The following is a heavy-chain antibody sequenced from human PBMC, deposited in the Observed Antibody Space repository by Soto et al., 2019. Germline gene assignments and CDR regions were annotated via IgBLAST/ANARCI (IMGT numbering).Heavy chain of an antibody. CDR1: GFTLSDHF. J-gene: IGHJ4*02. Sequence: EVQLVESGGGVVQPGGSLRLSCAASGFTLSDHFMDWVRQAPGKGLEWVGRTRDKVNSYSTEYAASVKGRFTISRDESGNSLSLQMNSLKTADTAVYYCTRGAYYDSSGYHPRPFDYWGQGTLVTVSS. CDR2: TRDKVNSYST. D-gene: IGHD3-22*01. CDR3: TRGAYYDSSGYHPRPFDY. V-gene: IGHV3-72*01.